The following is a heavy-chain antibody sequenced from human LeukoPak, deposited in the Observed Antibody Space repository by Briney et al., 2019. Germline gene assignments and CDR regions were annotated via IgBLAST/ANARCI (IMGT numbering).Heavy chain of an antibody. CDR2: IYSGGST. Sequence: GGSLRLSCAASGFTVSSNYMGWVRQAPGKGLEWVSLIYSGGSTYYADSVKGRFTISRDNSKNTLYLQMNSLRAEDTAVYYCASGRRGITAAGLDYWGQGTLVTVSS. D-gene: IGHD6-13*01. CDR1: GFTVSSNY. V-gene: IGHV3-66*01. CDR3: ASGRRGITAAGLDY. J-gene: IGHJ4*02.